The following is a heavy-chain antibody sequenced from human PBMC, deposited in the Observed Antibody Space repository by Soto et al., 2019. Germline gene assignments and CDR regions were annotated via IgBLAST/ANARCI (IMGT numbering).Heavy chain of an antibody. CDR2: ICFTGST. CDR1: GGAVSSGTYY. CDR3: TRGPPRVQWFDP. Sequence: SETLSLTCTVSGGAVSSGTYYWSWIRQPPGKGLEWIGHICFTGSTNYNPSLKSRVTMSLDTSRNQFSLKLSSVTAADTAVYYCTRGPPRVQWFDPWGLGTLVTVSS. J-gene: IGHJ5*02. V-gene: IGHV4-61*01.